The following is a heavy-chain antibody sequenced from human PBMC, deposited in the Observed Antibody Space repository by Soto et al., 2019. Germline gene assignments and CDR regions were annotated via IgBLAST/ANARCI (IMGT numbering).Heavy chain of an antibody. CDR1: GFTFSSYA. Sequence: QVQLVESGGGVVQPGRSLRLSCAASGFTFSSYAMHWVRQAPGKGLEWVAVISYDGSNKYYADSVKGRFTISRDNSKNSLYLQMNSLRAEDTAVYYCVRDRSLLVPTSIDYWGHGTLVTVSS. CDR3: VRDRSLLVPTSIDY. CDR2: ISYDGSNK. V-gene: IGHV3-30-3*01. D-gene: IGHD3-3*01. J-gene: IGHJ4*01.